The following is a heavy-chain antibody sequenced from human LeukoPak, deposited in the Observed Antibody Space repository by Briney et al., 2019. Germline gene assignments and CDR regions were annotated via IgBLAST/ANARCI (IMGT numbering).Heavy chain of an antibody. D-gene: IGHD5-18*01. Sequence: APVKVSCKASGYTFTSYAIHWVRQAPGQRLEWMGWINAGNGNTKYSQKFQGRVTITRDTSASTAYMELSSLRSEDTAVYYCARYGSVVDTAIFDYWGQGTLVTVSS. J-gene: IGHJ4*02. CDR2: INAGNGNT. V-gene: IGHV1-3*01. CDR3: ARYGSVVDTAIFDY. CDR1: GYTFTSYA.